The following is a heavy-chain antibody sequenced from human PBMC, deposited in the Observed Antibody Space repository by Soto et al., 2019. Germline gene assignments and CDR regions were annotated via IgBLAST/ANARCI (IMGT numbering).Heavy chain of an antibody. Sequence: ASVKVSCKASGGTFSSYAISWVRQAPGQGLEWMGGIIPIFGTANYAQKFQGRVTMTTDTSTSTAYMELRSLRSDDTAVYYCARDKSEGAFDIWGQGTMVTVSS. CDR2: IIPIFGTA. J-gene: IGHJ3*02. V-gene: IGHV1-69*05. CDR1: GGTFSSYA. CDR3: ARDKSEGAFDI.